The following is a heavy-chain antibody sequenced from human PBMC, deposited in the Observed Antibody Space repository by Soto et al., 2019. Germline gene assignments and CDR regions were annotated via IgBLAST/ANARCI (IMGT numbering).Heavy chain of an antibody. CDR2: IKEDGTDR. V-gene: IGHV3-7*04. D-gene: IGHD6-25*01. CDR3: ARAIAAAGSY. J-gene: IGHJ4*01. Sequence: GGSLRLSCAASGFSLSNYWMSWVRQAPGKGLEWVANIKEDGTDRYYVDSVKGRFTISRDNAQNSVYLQMNSLRVEDTALYYCARAIAAAGSYWGHGTLVTVSS. CDR1: GFSLSNYW.